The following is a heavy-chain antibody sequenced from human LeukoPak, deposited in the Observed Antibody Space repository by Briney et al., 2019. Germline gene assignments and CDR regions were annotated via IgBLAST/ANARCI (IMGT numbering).Heavy chain of an antibody. CDR2: IGGSGGST. D-gene: IGHD4-11*01. Sequence: GGSLRLSCAASGFTFSSHAMSWVRQAPGKGLEWVSAIGGSGGSTYQADSVKGRFTISRDKSKNMLYLQMNSLRAEDTAVYYCAKDGYATVTTSDYWGQGTLVTVSS. CDR3: AKDGYATVTTSDY. V-gene: IGHV3-23*01. J-gene: IGHJ4*02. CDR1: GFTFSSHA.